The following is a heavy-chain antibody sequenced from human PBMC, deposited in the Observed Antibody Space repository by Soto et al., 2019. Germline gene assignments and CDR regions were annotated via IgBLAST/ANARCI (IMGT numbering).Heavy chain of an antibody. J-gene: IGHJ3*02. CDR3: AKDPAGSTLGFFEI. Sequence: GGSLRLSCAASGFIFKNCGMHWVRQVPGKGLEWVGVISYDGSNKIYADSVKGRFTISRDDSKSTFYVQMNSLRPEDTAVYYCAKDPAGSTLGFFEIWGQGTLVTVSS. V-gene: IGHV3-30*18. CDR1: GFIFKNCG. D-gene: IGHD6-13*01. CDR2: ISYDGSNK.